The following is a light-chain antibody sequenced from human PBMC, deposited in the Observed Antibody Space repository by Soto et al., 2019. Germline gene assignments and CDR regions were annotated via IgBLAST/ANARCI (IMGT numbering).Light chain of an antibody. CDR1: SSDVGGYNY. J-gene: IGLJ1*01. Sequence: QSVLTHPASVSGSPGQSITISCTGTSSDVGGYNYVSWYQQHPGKAPKPMIYEVSNRPSGVSDRFSGSKSGNTASLTISGLQAEDEADYYCSSYTSATTYVFGTGTKVTVL. CDR3: SSYTSATTYV. V-gene: IGLV2-14*01. CDR2: EVS.